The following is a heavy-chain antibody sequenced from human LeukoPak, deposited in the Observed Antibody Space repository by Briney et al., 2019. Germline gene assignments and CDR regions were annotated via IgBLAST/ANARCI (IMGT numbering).Heavy chain of an antibody. CDR3: ARDWGAYYHFFDY. CDR2: IKQDGSER. Sequence: GGSLRLSCEASGFSMSVYWMSWVRQAPGKGLEWVGNIKQDGSERNYVDSVKGRFTISRDNAKKSLYLQMNSLRAENTAVYYCARDWGAYYHFFDYWGQGTLVTVSS. J-gene: IGHJ4*02. V-gene: IGHV3-7*01. D-gene: IGHD3-22*01. CDR1: GFSMSVYW.